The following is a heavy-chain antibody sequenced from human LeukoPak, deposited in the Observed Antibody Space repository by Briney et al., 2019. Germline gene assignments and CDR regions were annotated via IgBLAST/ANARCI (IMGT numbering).Heavy chain of an antibody. V-gene: IGHV5-51*01. CDR2: IYPGDSDT. CDR3: ARRAYSNYLYYYGMDV. J-gene: IGHJ6*02. D-gene: IGHD4-11*01. CDR1: GYSFTSYW. Sequence: GESLKISCKGSGYSFTSYWIGWVRQMPGKGLEWMGIIYPGDSDTRYSPSFQGQVTISADKSISTAYLQWSSLKASDTAMYYCARRAYSNYLYYYGMDVWGQGTTVTVSS.